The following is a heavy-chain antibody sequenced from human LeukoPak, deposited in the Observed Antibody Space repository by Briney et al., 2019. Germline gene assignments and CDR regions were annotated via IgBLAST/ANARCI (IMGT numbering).Heavy chain of an antibody. Sequence: SETLSLTCTVSGGSISSYYWSWIRQPPGKGLEWIGYIYYSGSTNYNPSLKSRVTISVDTSKNQFSLKLSSVTAADTAVYYCARVGIAAAHGAFDIWGQGTMVTVSS. CDR3: ARVGIAAAHGAFDI. CDR1: GGSISSYY. V-gene: IGHV4-59*12. CDR2: IYYSGST. J-gene: IGHJ3*02. D-gene: IGHD6-13*01.